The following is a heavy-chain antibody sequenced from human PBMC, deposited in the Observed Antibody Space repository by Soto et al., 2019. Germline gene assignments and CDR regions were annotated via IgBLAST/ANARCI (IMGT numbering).Heavy chain of an antibody. CDR2: IWYDGSNK. J-gene: IGHJ4*02. V-gene: IGHV3-30*02. CDR1: GFTFSSYG. CDR3: AHGDIVVVPAAIREALFDY. D-gene: IGHD2-2*01. Sequence: GGSLRLSCAASGFTFSSYGMHWVRQAPGKGLEWVAVIWYDGSNKYYADSVKGRFTISRDNSKNTLYLQMTNMDPVDTATYYCAHGDIVVVPAAIREALFDYRGQGTLVTVSS.